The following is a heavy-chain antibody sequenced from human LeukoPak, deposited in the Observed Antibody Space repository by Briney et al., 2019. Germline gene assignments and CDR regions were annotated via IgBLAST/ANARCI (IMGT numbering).Heavy chain of an antibody. J-gene: IGHJ5*02. CDR1: GFTFSSYS. V-gene: IGHV3-21*01. Sequence: KPGGSLRLSCAASGFTFSSYSMNWVRQAPGKGLEWVSSISSSSSYIYYADSVKGRFTISRDNAKNSLYLQMNSLRAEDTAVYYCASHLSPGGIDPWGQGTLVTVSS. CDR2: ISSSSSYI. CDR3: ASHLSPGGIDP. D-gene: IGHD3-16*01.